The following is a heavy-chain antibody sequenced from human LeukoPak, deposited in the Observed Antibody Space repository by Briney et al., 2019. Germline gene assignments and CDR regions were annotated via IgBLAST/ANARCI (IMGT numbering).Heavy chain of an antibody. CDR1: GVSISSYY. CDR3: ARGRDGYNPYYYYYMDV. V-gene: IGHV4-4*07. J-gene: IGHJ6*03. CDR2: IYTSGST. Sequence: PSETLSLTCTVSGVSISSYYWSWIRQPAGKGLEWIGRIYTSGSTNYNPSLKSRVTMSVDTSKNQFSLKLSSVTAADPAVYYCARGRDGYNPYYYYYMDVWGKGTTVTVSS. D-gene: IGHD5-24*01.